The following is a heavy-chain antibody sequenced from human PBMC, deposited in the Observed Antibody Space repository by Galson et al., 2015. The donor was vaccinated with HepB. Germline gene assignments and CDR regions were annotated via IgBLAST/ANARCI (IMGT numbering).Heavy chain of an antibody. CDR2: IIPIFGTA. Sequence: SVKVSCKASGGTFSSYAISWVRQAPGQGLEWMGGIIPIFGTANYAQKFQGRVTITADESTSTAYMELSSLRSEDTAVYYCAWSDRYCSSTSCSSTYFDYWGQGTLVTVSS. CDR1: GGTFSSYA. D-gene: IGHD2-2*01. J-gene: IGHJ4*02. V-gene: IGHV1-69*13. CDR3: AWSDRYCSSTSCSSTYFDY.